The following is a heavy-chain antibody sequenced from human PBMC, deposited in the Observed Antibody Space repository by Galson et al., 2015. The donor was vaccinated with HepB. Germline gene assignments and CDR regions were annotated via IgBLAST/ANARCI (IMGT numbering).Heavy chain of an antibody. Sequence: TLSLTCTVSGGSISSGGYYWSWIRQHPGKGLEWIGYIYYSGSTYYNPSLKSRVTISVDTSKNQFSLKLSSVTAADTAVYYCARGAGGSSWRGYYYYGMDVWGQGTTVTVSS. V-gene: IGHV4-31*03. CDR2: IYYSGST. J-gene: IGHJ6*02. D-gene: IGHD6-13*01. CDR3: ARGAGGSSWRGYYYYGMDV. CDR1: GGSISSGGYY.